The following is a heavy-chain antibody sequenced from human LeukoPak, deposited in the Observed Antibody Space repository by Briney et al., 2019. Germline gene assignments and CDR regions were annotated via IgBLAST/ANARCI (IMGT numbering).Heavy chain of an antibody. CDR2: IDCDDDK. CDR1: GFSLSTSGMC. D-gene: IGHD6-13*01. CDR3: ARMQRTAPGRGYYYYTMDV. Sequence: SGPTLVNPTQTLTLTCTFSGFSLSTSGMCVNWIRQPPGKALEWLARIDCDDDKYYNTSLKTRLTISKDTSKHQVVLTMTNMDPVDTATYYCARMQRTAPGRGYYYYTMDVWGQGTTVTVSS. V-gene: IGHV2-70*11. J-gene: IGHJ6*02.